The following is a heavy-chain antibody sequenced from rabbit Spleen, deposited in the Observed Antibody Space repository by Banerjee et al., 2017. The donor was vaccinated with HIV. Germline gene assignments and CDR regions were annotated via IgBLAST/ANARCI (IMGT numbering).Heavy chain of an antibody. D-gene: IGHD4-1*01. V-gene: IGHV1S45*01. J-gene: IGHJ4*01. CDR1: GFSFSSSYW. CDR2: IYSSSGGT. CDR3: ARGTYDSSANYRLDYFNL. Sequence: QEQLEESGGDLVKPEGSLTLTCTASGFSFSSSYWICWVRQAPGKGLELIACIYSSSGGTWYASWAKGRVTCSKTSSTTVTLQVTSLTAADTATYFCARGTYDSSANYRLDYFNLWGPGTLVTVS.